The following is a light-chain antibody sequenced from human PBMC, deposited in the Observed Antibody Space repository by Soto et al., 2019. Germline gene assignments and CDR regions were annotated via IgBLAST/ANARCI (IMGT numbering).Light chain of an antibody. CDR3: QQYNNWPRAT. Sequence: EIVLTQSPGTLSLSPGERATLSCRASQSVSSSQLAWYQQKPGQAPRLLIFGASSRAAGIPDRFSGSGSGTEFNLTISSLQSEDFGVYYCQQYNNWPRATFGGGTKVDIK. CDR1: QSVSSSQ. CDR2: GAS. J-gene: IGKJ4*01. V-gene: IGKV3-20*01.